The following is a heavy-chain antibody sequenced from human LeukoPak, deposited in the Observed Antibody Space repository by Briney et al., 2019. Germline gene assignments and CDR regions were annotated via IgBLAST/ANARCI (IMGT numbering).Heavy chain of an antibody. CDR3: ARVHMTTANYFDY. CDR1: GYTFTSYD. D-gene: IGHD4-11*01. J-gene: IGHJ4*02. V-gene: IGHV1-8*01. CDR2: MNPNSGNT. Sequence: ASVKVSCKASGYTFTSYDINWVRQATGQGLEWMGWMNPNSGNTGYAQKFQGRVTITADESTSTAYMELSSLRSEDTAVYYCARVHMTTANYFDYWGQGTLVTVSS.